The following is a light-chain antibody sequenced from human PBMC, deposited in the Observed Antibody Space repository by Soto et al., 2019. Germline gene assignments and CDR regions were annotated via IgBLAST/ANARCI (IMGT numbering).Light chain of an antibody. Sequence: DIVMTQSPLSLPVTPGEPASISCRSSQSLLHSSGRYYLDWYLQKPGQSPQLLIYLGSNRASGVPDRFSGSGSGTDFTLTISRVEAEDVGIYYCIQALQTPFAFGGGTRVEIK. CDR1: QSLLHSSGRYY. J-gene: IGKJ4*01. CDR3: IQALQTPFA. CDR2: LGS. V-gene: IGKV2-28*01.